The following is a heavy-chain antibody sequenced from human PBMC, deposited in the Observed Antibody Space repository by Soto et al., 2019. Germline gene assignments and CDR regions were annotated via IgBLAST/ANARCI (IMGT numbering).Heavy chain of an antibody. D-gene: IGHD3-10*01. CDR1: GFTFSSYS. CDR3: ARKKGSQYYYYYMDV. CDR2: ISSSSSTI. J-gene: IGHJ6*03. Sequence: GGSLRLSCAASGFTFSSYSMNWVRQAPGKGLEWVSYISSSSSTIYYADSVKGRFTISRDNAKNSLYLQMNSLRAEDTAVYYCARKKGSQYYYYYMDVWGKGTTVTVSS. V-gene: IGHV3-48*01.